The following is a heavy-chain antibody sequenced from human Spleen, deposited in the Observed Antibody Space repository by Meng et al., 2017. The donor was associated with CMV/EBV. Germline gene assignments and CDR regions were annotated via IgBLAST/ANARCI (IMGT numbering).Heavy chain of an antibody. CDR2: ILPNTGGT. V-gene: IGHV1-2*02. J-gene: IGHJ4*02. CDR3: ARLFGGGPDY. Sequence: ASVKVSCKASGYTFTAHQIHWVRQAPGQGLEWMGWILPNTGGTFYARKFQGRVTMNSDTSISTAYMELSRLRSDDTAMYYCARLFGGGPDYWGQGTLVTVSS. D-gene: IGHD3-10*01. CDR1: GYTFTAHQ.